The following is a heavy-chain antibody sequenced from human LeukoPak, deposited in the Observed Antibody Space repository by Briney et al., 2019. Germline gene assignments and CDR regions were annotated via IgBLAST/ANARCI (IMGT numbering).Heavy chain of an antibody. D-gene: IGHD1-7*01. CDR1: GGSFSCYY. V-gene: IGHV4-34*01. CDR3: ARGCVGNCPKGATFDS. Sequence: SETLSLTCAVYGGSFSCYYWTWIRQPPGKGLEWIGEINHSGSTNYNPSLKSRVTISVDTSMNQFSLKLRSVTAADTAVYYCARGCVGNCPKGATFDSWGQGTLVTVSS. J-gene: IGHJ4*02. CDR2: INHSGST.